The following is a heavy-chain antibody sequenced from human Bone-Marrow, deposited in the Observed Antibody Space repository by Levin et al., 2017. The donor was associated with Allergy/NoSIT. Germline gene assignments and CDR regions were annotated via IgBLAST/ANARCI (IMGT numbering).Heavy chain of an antibody. CDR2: SSTFSGDT. J-gene: IGHJ5*02. Sequence: ASVKVSCKASGYTFSSYGIDWVRQAPGQGLEWMGWSSTFSGDTKYAQNLQGRVTLTTDTSTGTAYMELRSLRPDDTAVYYCARDSAPYGSSTSCYRVKWFDPWGQGTQVTVSS. CDR3: ARDSAPYGSSTSCYRVKWFDP. CDR1: GYTFSSYG. D-gene: IGHD2-2*01. V-gene: IGHV1-18*01.